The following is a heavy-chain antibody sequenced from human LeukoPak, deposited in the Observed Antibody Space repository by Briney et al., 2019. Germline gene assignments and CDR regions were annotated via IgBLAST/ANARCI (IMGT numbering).Heavy chain of an antibody. J-gene: IGHJ4*02. Sequence: SVKVSCKASVGTFSSYAISSGRQAPGQGGEWMGRITTILGIANYAQKFQGRVTITADKSTSRAYMELSSLRSEDTAVNYCARTRIAAAGTEIDYWGQGTLVTVSS. V-gene: IGHV1-69*04. CDR3: ARTRIAAAGTEIDY. D-gene: IGHD6-13*01. CDR1: VGTFSSYA. CDR2: ITTILGIA.